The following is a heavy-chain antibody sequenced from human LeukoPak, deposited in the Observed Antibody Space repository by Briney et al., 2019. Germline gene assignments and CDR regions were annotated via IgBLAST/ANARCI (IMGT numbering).Heavy chain of an antibody. V-gene: IGHV3-48*03. Sequence: GGSLRLSCAASGFTFSSYEINWVRQAPGKGLEWVSYISSSGSTTYYADSVKGRFTISRDNAKNTLSLQMNSLRAEDTGVYYCARAPSEIGGYYPEYFRHWGQGTLVTVSS. CDR3: ARAPSEIGGYYPEYFRH. J-gene: IGHJ1*01. CDR1: GFTFSSYE. CDR2: ISSSGSTT. D-gene: IGHD3-22*01.